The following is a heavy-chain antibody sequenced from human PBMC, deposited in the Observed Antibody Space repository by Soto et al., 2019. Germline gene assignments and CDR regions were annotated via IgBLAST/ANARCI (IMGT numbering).Heavy chain of an antibody. CDR3: ARDLPTVDV. V-gene: IGHV1-18*01. J-gene: IGHJ6*02. Sequence: QVQLVQSGAEVKKPGASVKVSCKASGYTFTSYGISWVRQAPGQGLEWMGWIRAYAQKLQGRVTMTTDTSTSTAYRELRSLRSDDTAVYYCARDLPTVDVWGQGTTVTVSS. CDR1: GYTFTSYG. CDR2: IRA.